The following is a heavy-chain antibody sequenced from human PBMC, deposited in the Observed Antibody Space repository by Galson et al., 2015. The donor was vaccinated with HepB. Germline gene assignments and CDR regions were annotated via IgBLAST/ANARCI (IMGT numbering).Heavy chain of an antibody. CDR2: ISAYSGNT. D-gene: IGHD3-9*01. V-gene: IGHV1-18*01. Sequence: SVKVSCKASGYTFTSHGISWVRQAPGQGLEWMGWISAYSGNTIYAQKLQGRVTMTTDTSTSTAYMELRSLRSDDTAVYYCARVDYDILTGFFRGYYFDCWGQGTLVTVSS. CDR1: GYTFTSHG. CDR3: ARVDYDILTGFFRGYYFDC. J-gene: IGHJ4*02.